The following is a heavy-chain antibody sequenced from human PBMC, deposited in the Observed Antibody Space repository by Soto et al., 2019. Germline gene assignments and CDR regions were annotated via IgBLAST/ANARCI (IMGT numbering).Heavy chain of an antibody. V-gene: IGHV3-33*01. D-gene: IGHD3-16*01. CDR1: GFTFNSYV. J-gene: IGHJ4*02. CDR3: ARLGGGGEPLDY. CDR2: IYYDGSNT. Sequence: QVQLVESGGGVVQPGRSLRLACAASGFTFNSYVMHWVRQAPGKGLEWVAVIYYDGSNTYYADSVKGRFTISRDNSKNQLYLQMNSLRVGDTAVYYWARLGGGGEPLDYWGQGTLVTVSS.